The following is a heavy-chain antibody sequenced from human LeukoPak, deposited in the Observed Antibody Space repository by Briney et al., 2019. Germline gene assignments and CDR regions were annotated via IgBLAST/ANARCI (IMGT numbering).Heavy chain of an antibody. Sequence: GGSLRLSCAASGFTFSTYGIHWARQAPGKGLEWVAFIRYDGSKTHYADSVKGRFTISRDNSKNMVYLQMNSLRAEDTAVYYCAKVPGDYYYMDVWGKGTTVTVSS. V-gene: IGHV3-30*02. CDR2: IRYDGSKT. CDR3: AKVPGDYYYMDV. J-gene: IGHJ6*03. CDR1: GFTFSTYG.